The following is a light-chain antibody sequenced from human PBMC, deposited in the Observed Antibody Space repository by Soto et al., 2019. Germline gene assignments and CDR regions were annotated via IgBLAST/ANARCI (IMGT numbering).Light chain of an antibody. CDR2: DAS. CDR1: QSVSSN. J-gene: IGKJ1*01. Sequence: EIVLTQSPGTLSLSPGERATLSCRASQSVSSNLAWYQQKPGQAPRLLIYDASTRAIDIPARFSGSGSETEFTLTISSLQSEDFAVYYCQHYNNWPPWTFGQGTKVEIK. CDR3: QHYNNWPPWT. V-gene: IGKV3D-15*01.